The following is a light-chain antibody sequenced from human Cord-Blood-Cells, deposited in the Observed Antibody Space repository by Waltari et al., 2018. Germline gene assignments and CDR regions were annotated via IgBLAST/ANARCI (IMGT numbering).Light chain of an antibody. CDR1: SSAAGGYNY. CDR3: SSYTSSSTWV. CDR2: DVS. J-gene: IGLJ3*02. V-gene: IGLV2-14*03. Sequence: QSALTQPASVSGSPGQSITISCTGTSSAAGGYNYVSWYQHHPGKAPKPRSYDVSNRPAGVSNRFSGSKSGNTASLTISGLQAEDEADYYCSSYTSSSTWVFGGGTKLTVL.